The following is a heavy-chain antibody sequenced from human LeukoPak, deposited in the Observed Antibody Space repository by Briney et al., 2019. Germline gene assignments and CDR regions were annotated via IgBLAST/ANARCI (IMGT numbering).Heavy chain of an antibody. V-gene: IGHV3-66*04. Sequence: QPGGSLRLSCAVSGFTVSSNYISWVRQAPGKGLEWVSVIYSGGTTYYADSVKGRFTISRDNSKNTLYLQMNSLRAEDTAVYYCASQSTPVLPFDIWGQGTMVTVPS. CDR2: IYSGGTT. J-gene: IGHJ3*02. CDR3: ASQSTPVLPFDI. CDR1: GFTVSSNY.